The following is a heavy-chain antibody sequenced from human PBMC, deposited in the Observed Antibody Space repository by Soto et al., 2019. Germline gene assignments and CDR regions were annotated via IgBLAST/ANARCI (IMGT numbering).Heavy chain of an antibody. CDR2: IIPILGIA. J-gene: IGHJ4*02. V-gene: IGHV1-69*08. Sequence: QVQLVQSGAEVKKPGSSVKVSCKASGGTFSSYTISWVRQAPGQGLEWMGRIIPILGIANYAQKFQGRVTITADKSTSTGYMELSSLRSEDTAVYYCARDRGDGGNSYWGQGTLVTVSS. D-gene: IGHD2-21*02. CDR1: GGTFSSYT. CDR3: ARDRGDGGNSY.